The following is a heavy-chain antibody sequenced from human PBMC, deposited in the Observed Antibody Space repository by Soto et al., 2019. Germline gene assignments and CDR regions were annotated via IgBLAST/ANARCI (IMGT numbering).Heavy chain of an antibody. Sequence: PGGPLILSCSASGFTFSTYDMHWVRQATGKGLEWVSAIGTIRDTYYLDSVKGRFTISRENAKNSVYLQMNSLRAGDTAVYYCARGRSNQYESSPPPKFDPWGRGTLVTGSS. V-gene: IGHV3-13*01. J-gene: IGHJ5*02. CDR3: ARGRSNQYESSPPPKFDP. D-gene: IGHD2-8*01. CDR2: IGTIRDT. CDR1: GFTFSTYD.